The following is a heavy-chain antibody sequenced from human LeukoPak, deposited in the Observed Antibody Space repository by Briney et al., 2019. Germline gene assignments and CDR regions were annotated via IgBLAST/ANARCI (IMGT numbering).Heavy chain of an antibody. V-gene: IGHV4-34*01. J-gene: IGHJ4*02. CDR1: GGSFSAYY. CDR3: ARASYYYDSSGYDY. Sequence: SETLSLTCAVYGGSFSAYYWSWIRQPPGKGLEWIGEINHSGSTNYNPSLKSRVTISVDTSKNQFSLKLSSVTAADTAVYYCARASYYYDSSGYDYWGQGTLVTVSS. CDR2: INHSGST. D-gene: IGHD3-22*01.